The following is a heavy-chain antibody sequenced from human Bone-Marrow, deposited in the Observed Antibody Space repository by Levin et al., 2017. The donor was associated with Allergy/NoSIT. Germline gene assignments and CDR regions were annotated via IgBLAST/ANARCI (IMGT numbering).Heavy chain of an antibody. CDR3: SKGAVAGTSFDY. D-gene: IGHD6-19*01. J-gene: IGHJ4*02. CDR2: ISWDGTT. Sequence: PGGSLRLSCVASGFNFDDYTMHWVRQVPGKGLEWISLISWDGTTHYADSVKGRFTISRDNSKTSLFLQMISLTSEDTAMYYCSKGAVAGTSFDYWGQGTLVTVSS. V-gene: IGHV3-43*01. CDR1: GFNFDDYT.